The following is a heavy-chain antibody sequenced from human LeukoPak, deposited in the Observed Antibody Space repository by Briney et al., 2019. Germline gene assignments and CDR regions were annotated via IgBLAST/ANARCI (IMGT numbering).Heavy chain of an antibody. V-gene: IGHV3-23*01. CDR3: AKDLFGVAGSWGYFQY. D-gene: IGHD6-19*01. CDR2: IRGGSSDT. CDR1: GFNLSDYA. J-gene: IGHJ1*01. Sequence: GGSLRLSCAVSGFNLSDYAMSWVRQAPGKGPEWISAIRGGSSDTYYADSVRGRFTISRDNSKNTLYLQMNSLSAEDTAVYYCAKDLFGVAGSWGYFQYWGPGTLVTVSS.